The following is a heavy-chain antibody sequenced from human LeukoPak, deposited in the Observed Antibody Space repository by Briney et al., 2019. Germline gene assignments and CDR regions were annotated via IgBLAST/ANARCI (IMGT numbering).Heavy chain of an antibody. V-gene: IGHV3-21*01. CDR3: ARDIRGTTVTTSMGYWFDP. D-gene: IGHD4-17*01. Sequence: GGSLRLSCAASGFTFSSYSMNWVRQAPGKGLEWVSSISGSSSFIYYADSVKGRFTISRDSAKNSLYLQMNSLRAEDTAVYYCARDIRGTTVTTSMGYWFDPWGQGTLVTVSS. CDR1: GFTFSSYS. CDR2: ISGSSSFI. J-gene: IGHJ5*02.